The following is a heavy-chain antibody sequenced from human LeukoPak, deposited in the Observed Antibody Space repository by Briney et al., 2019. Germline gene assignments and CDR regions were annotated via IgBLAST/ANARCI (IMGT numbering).Heavy chain of an antibody. CDR2: IYYSGST. D-gene: IGHD3-22*01. V-gene: IGHV4-59*01. CDR3: ASYSYYYDSSGYFDY. CDR1: GGFISSYY. J-gene: IGHJ4*02. Sequence: PSETLSLTCTVSGGFISSYYWSWIRQPPGKGLEWIGYIYYSGSTNYNPSLKSRVTISVDTSKNQFTLKLSSVTAADTAVYYCASYSYYYDSSGYFDYWGQGTLVTVSS.